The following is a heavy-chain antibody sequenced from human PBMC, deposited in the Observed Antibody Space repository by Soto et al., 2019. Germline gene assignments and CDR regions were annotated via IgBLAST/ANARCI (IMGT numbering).Heavy chain of an antibody. V-gene: IGHV3-23*01. J-gene: IGHJ4*02. Sequence: GGSLRLSCAASGFTFSSYAMSWVRQAPGKGLEWVSAISGSGGSTYYADSVKGRFTISRDNSKNTLYLQMNSLRAEDTAVYYCAKDLTNTGYCSSTSCYPLQYFDYWGQGTLVTVSS. D-gene: IGHD2-2*01. CDR2: ISGSGGST. CDR3: AKDLTNTGYCSSTSCYPLQYFDY. CDR1: GFTFSSYA.